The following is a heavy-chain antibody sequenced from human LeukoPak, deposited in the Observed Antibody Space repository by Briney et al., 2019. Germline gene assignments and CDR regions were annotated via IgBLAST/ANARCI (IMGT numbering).Heavy chain of an antibody. Sequence: GGSLRLSCTATGFTFGDYGMSWVRQAPGKGLEWVGFIRSKAYGGTTEYAASVKGRFTISRDDSKSIVYLQMNSLKTEDTAVYYCTRCYGDYSLGYYFDYWGQGTPVTVSS. CDR3: TRCYGDYSLGYYFDY. J-gene: IGHJ4*02. D-gene: IGHD4-17*01. V-gene: IGHV3-49*04. CDR1: GFTFGDYG. CDR2: IRSKAYGGTT.